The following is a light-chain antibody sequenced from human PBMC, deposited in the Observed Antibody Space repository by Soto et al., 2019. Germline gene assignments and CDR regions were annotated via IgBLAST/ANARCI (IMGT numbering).Light chain of an antibody. CDR1: QNVSSNL. J-gene: IGKJ1*01. Sequence: TVLTQSPGTLSLSPGERATLSCRASQNVSSNLVVWYQQHPGQAPRLLIYGASSRATGIPDRFSGSGSGTDFSLTIRRLEPNDFAVYYWQKYGNFWTFGQGTKVEIK. CDR3: QKYGNFWT. V-gene: IGKV3-20*01. CDR2: GAS.